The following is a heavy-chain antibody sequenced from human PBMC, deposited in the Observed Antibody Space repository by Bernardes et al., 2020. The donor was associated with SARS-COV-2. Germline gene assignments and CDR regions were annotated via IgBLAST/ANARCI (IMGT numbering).Heavy chain of an antibody. CDR2: INHSGST. V-gene: IGHV4-34*01. CDR3: ARWYDSSAYSWLDP. Sequence: SETLSLTCAVYGGSFSGYYWSWIRQPPGKGLECIGEINHSGSTNYNPSLQSRVTISVDTSKNQFSLKLSSVTAADTAMYYCARWYDSSAYSWLDPWGQGTLVTVSS. CDR1: GGSFSGYY. D-gene: IGHD3-22*01. J-gene: IGHJ5*02.